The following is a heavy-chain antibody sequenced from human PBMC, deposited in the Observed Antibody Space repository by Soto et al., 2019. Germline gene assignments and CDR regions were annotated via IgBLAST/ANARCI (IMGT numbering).Heavy chain of an antibody. J-gene: IGHJ6*02. V-gene: IGHV3-33*01. D-gene: IGHD1-20*01. CDR1: GFSFSDYG. Sequence: QVHLVESGGGVVQPGRSLRLCCAASGFSFSDYGMHWVRQAAGKGLEWVALIWYDASNKYYEDSVKGRFTISRDNSKNTLFLQMNSLRAEATAVYYCARKSHNWNRTEFYFYYNLDVWGQGTTVTVSS. CDR2: IWYDASNK. CDR3: ARKSHNWNRTEFYFYYNLDV.